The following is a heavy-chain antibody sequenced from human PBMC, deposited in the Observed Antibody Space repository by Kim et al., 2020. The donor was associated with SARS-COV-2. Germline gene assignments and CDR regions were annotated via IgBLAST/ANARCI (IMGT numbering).Heavy chain of an antibody. V-gene: IGHV3-33*01. J-gene: IGHJ4*02. Sequence: GGSLRLSCAASGFTFSSYGMHWVRQAPGKGLEWVAVIWYDGSNKYYADSVKGRFTISRDNSKNTLYLQMNSLRAEDTAVYYCARDDSIAAAGTGFYWGQGTLVTVSS. D-gene: IGHD6-13*01. CDR3: ARDDSIAAAGTGFY. CDR2: IWYDGSNK. CDR1: GFTFSSYG.